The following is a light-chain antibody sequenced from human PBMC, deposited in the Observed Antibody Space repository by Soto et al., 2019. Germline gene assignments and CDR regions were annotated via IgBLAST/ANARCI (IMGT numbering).Light chain of an antibody. J-gene: IGKJ5*01. CDR3: QQLNSYPLT. Sequence: LTQSPSFLSASVEDRVTITCPASQGNSSYLAWYQQKPGKAPKLLSYAASTLQSGVPSRFSGSGSGTEFTLTISSLQPEDFATYYCQQLNSYPLTFGQGTRLEI. CDR2: AAS. V-gene: IGKV1-9*01. CDR1: QGNSSY.